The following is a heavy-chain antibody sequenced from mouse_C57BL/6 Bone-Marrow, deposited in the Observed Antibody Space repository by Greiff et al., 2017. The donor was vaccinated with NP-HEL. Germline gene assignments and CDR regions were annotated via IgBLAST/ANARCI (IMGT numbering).Heavy chain of an antibody. CDR3: ASRTTY. CDR2: ISYDGSN. CDR1: GYSITSGYY. Sequence: EVQLQQSGPGLVKPSQSLSLTCSVTGYSITSGYYWNWIRQFPGNKLEWMGYISYDGSNNYNPSLKNRISITRDTSKNQFFLKLNSVTTEDTATYYCASRTTYWGQGTLVTVSA. V-gene: IGHV3-6*01. J-gene: IGHJ3*01.